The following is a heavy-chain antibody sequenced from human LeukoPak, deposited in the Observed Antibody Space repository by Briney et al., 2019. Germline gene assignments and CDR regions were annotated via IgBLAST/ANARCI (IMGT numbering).Heavy chain of an antibody. Sequence: SETLSLTCTVSGGSISSYYWSWIRQPPGKGLEWIGYIYYSGSTNYNPSLKSQVTISVDTSKNQFSLKLSSVTAADTAVYCCARVGRDDRALYYFDYWGQGTLVTVSS. CDR3: ARVGRDDRALYYFDY. V-gene: IGHV4-59*01. J-gene: IGHJ4*02. CDR1: GGSISSYY. CDR2: IYYSGST.